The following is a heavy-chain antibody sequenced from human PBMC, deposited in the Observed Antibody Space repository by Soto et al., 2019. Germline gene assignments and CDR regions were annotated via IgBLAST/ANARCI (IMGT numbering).Heavy chain of an antibody. CDR3: ARIPPQSEGRFGFDP. D-gene: IGHD2-15*01. J-gene: IGHJ5*02. V-gene: IGHV4-59*01. CDR1: GGSISSYY. CDR2: IYYSGST. Sequence: ETLSLTCTVSGGSISSYYWSWIRQPPGKGLEWIGYIYYSGSTNYNPSLKSRVTISVDTSKNQFSLKLSSVTAADTAVYYCARIPPQSEGRFGFDPWGQGTLVTVSS.